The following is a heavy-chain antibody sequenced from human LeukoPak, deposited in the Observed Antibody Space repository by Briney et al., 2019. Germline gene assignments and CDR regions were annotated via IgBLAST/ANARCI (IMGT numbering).Heavy chain of an antibody. CDR2: IYYSGST. J-gene: IGHJ6*02. Sequence: KPSETLSLTCTVSGGSISSSSYYWGWIRQPPGKGLEWIGSIYYSGSTYYNPSLKSRVTISVDTSKNQFSLKLSSVTAADTAVYYCARQRITMVRGVPEGMDVWGQGTTVTVSS. CDR1: GGSISSSSYY. V-gene: IGHV4-39*01. D-gene: IGHD3-10*01. CDR3: ARQRITMVRGVPEGMDV.